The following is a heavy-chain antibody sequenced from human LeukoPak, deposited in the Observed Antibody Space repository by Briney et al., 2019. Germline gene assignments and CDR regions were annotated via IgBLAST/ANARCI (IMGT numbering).Heavy chain of an antibody. CDR3: ARDRERYFDWSGDS. CDR1: GFTFSSYN. D-gene: IGHD3-9*01. V-gene: IGHV3-30-3*01. CDR2: ISYDGSNE. J-gene: IGHJ4*02. Sequence: LPGGSLRLSCAASGFTFSSYNMNWVRQAPGKGLEWVAVISYDGSNEYYADSVKGRFTISRDNSKNTLYVQMNSLRAEDTAVYYCARDRERYFDWSGDSWGQGTLVTVSS.